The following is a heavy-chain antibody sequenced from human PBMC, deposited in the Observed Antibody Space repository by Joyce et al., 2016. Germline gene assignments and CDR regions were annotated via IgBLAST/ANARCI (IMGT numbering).Heavy chain of an antibody. V-gene: IGHV1-46*02. CDR1: GYNLNSYY. CDR3: ARDLPHNWFDP. Sequence: QVQLVQSGAEVKKPGASVKGSCKASGYNLNSYYIHWVRQAPGQGLEWMGLINPSGGSTNYAQKFQGRVTMTRDTSTSTVYMDLSSLGSEDTAVYYCARDLPHNWFDPWGQGTLVTVSS. CDR2: INPSGGST. J-gene: IGHJ5*02. D-gene: IGHD1-14*01.